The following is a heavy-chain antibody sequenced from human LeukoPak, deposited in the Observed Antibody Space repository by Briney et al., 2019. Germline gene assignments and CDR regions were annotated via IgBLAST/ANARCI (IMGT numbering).Heavy chain of an antibody. D-gene: IGHD6-19*01. J-gene: IGHJ4*02. V-gene: IGHV3-74*01. CDR1: GFTFSRYW. CDR2: ISGDARTT. Sequence: PGGSLRLSGAASGFTFSRYWMHWVRQAPGKGLVWVSRISGDARTTTYADSVKGRFTIFRDNAKNTLYLQMNSLRAEDTALYYCVRDRAVAGTEDFYFDFWGQGTLVTVSS. CDR3: VRDRAVAGTEDFYFDF.